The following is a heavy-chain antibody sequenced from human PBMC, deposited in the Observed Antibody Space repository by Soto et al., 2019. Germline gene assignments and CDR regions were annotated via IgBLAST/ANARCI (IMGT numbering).Heavy chain of an antibody. J-gene: IGHJ5*02. CDR1: GGSISSGDYY. CDR2: IYYSGNT. Sequence: QVQLQESGPGLVKPSQTLSLTCTVSGGSISSGDYYWSWIRQPPGKGLEWIGYIYYSGNTYYSPSLKSRVTISVDTSKNQFSLKLSSVTAADTAVYYCAGERPDGTRLDPWGQGTLVTVSS. V-gene: IGHV4-30-4*01. CDR3: AGERPDGTRLDP. D-gene: IGHD2-2*01.